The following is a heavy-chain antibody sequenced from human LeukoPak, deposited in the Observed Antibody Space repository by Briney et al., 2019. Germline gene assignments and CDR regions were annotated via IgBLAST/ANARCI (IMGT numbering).Heavy chain of an antibody. CDR2: IKQDGSVK. J-gene: IGHJ5*02. V-gene: IGHV3-7*03. CDR1: GFTFSNYW. CDR3: ARDGDTSGWYA. D-gene: IGHD6-19*01. Sequence: GGSLRLSCAASGFTFSNYWMSWIRQAPGKGLEWVANIKQDGSVKNYVDSVKGRFTISRDNAKNSLYLQMNSLRAEDTAIYCCARDGDTSGWYAWGQGILVTVSS.